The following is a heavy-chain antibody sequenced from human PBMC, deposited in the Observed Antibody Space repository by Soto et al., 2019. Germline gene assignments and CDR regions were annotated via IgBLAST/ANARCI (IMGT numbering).Heavy chain of an antibody. Sequence: QVQLVQSGAEVKKPGASVKVSCKASGYTFTGYYMHWVRQAPGQGLEWMGWINPNSGGTNYAQKFQGWVTMTRDTSISTAYMELSRLRSDDTAVYYCARDGGSGSYYKARPAFDIWGQGTMVTVSS. CDR2: INPNSGGT. J-gene: IGHJ3*02. D-gene: IGHD3-10*01. CDR1: GYTFTGYY. CDR3: ARDGGSGSYYKARPAFDI. V-gene: IGHV1-2*04.